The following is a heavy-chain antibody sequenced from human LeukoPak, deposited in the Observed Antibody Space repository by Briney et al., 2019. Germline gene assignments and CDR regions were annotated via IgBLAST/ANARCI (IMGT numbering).Heavy chain of an antibody. CDR3: ARGDSGYVGWFDP. D-gene: IGHD5-12*01. CDR2: IYPGDSDT. CDR1: GYNFTNYL. V-gene: IGHV5-51*01. Sequence: GESLKISCKGSGYNFTNYLIGWVRQMPGKGLEWMGIIYPGDSDTRYSPSFQGQVTISADKSISTAYLQWSSLKASDTAMYYCARGDSGYVGWFDPWGQGTLVTVSS. J-gene: IGHJ5*02.